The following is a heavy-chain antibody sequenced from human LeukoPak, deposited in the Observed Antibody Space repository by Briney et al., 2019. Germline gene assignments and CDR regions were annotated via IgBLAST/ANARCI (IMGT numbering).Heavy chain of an antibody. CDR3: ARGGFYGGDNWFDP. CDR2: VDPEDGET. J-gene: IGHJ5*02. V-gene: IGHV1-69-2*01. Sequence: GATVKISCKASGYTFTDYYMHWVHQAPGKGLEWMGRVDPEDGETIYAEKFQGRVTITADTSTDTAYMELSSLRSEDTAVYYCARGGFYGGDNWFDPWGQGTLVTVSS. CDR1: GYTFTDYY. D-gene: IGHD4-23*01.